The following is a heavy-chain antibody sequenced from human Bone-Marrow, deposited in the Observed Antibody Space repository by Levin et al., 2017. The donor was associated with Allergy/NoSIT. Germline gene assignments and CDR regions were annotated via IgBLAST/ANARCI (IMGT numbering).Heavy chain of an antibody. Sequence: GESLKISCAASGFTFSHNALYWVRQAPGKGLEWVSIISYDGSNKYYADSVKGRFTISRDNSKNTLYLQMNSLGAEDTAVYYCARDIEVGMISAMDVWGQGTTVTVSS. D-gene: IGHD6-19*01. CDR2: ISYDGSNK. V-gene: IGHV3-30*04. CDR3: ARDIEVGMISAMDV. J-gene: IGHJ6*02. CDR1: GFTFSHNA.